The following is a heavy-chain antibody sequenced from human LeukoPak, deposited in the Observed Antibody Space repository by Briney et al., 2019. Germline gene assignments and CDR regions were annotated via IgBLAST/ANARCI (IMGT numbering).Heavy chain of an antibody. CDR1: GGSISSYY. D-gene: IGHD6-19*01. V-gene: IGHV4-59*01. Sequence: SETLSLTCTVSGGSISSYYWSWIRQPPGKGLEWIGDIYYSGSTNYNPSLKSRVTISVDTSKNQFSLKLSSVTAADTAVYYCARVGAAVAGDFDYWGQGTLVTVSS. CDR2: IYYSGST. CDR3: ARVGAAVAGDFDY. J-gene: IGHJ4*02.